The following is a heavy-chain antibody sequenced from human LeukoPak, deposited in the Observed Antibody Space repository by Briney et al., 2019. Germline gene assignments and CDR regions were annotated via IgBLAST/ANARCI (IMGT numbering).Heavy chain of an antibody. CDR3: ATSYCSGGSCYPQYFQH. CDR1: GFTVSSNY. V-gene: IGHV3-66*02. Sequence: GXSLRLSCAASGFTVSSNYMSWVRQARGKGLEWVSLLYSGGNTYYANSAKGRFTISRDNSKNTLYLQMNSLRAEDTAVYYCATSYCSGGSCYPQYFQHWGQGTLVTVSS. CDR2: LYSGGNT. J-gene: IGHJ1*01. D-gene: IGHD2-15*01.